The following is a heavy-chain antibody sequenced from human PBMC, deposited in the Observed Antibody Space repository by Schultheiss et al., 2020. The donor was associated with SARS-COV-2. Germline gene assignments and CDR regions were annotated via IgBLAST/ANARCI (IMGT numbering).Heavy chain of an antibody. CDR3: ARDSSLYYYGMGV. V-gene: IGHV1-58*02. D-gene: IGHD1-1*01. CDR1: GFTFTSSA. Sequence: SVKVSCKASGFTFTSSAMQWVRQARGQRLEWIGWIVVGSGNTNYAQKFQGRVTMTRNTSISTAYMELSSLRSEDTAVYYCARDSSLYYYGMGVWGQGTTVTVSS. J-gene: IGHJ6*02. CDR2: IVVGSGNT.